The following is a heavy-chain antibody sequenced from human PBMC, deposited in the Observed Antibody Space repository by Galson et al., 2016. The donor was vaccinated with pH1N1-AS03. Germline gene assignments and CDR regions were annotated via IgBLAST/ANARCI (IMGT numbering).Heavy chain of an antibody. V-gene: IGHV3-23*01. CDR2: ISGADLST. CDR3: ANPRASGTTMVTRLDY. Sequence: SLRLSCAASGFTFSTYAMSWVRQAPGKGLEWVSSISGADLSTYYADSVKGRFTVSRDNSKNTLYLQINGLRAEDTAIYYCANPRASGTTMVTRLDYWGRGILVTVSS. J-gene: IGHJ4*02. CDR1: GFTFSTYA. D-gene: IGHD5-18*01.